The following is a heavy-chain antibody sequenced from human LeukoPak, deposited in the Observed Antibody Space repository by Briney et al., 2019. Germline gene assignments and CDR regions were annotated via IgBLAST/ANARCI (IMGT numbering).Heavy chain of an antibody. CDR2: ISGSGGST. CDR1: GFTFSSYA. J-gene: IGHJ6*02. CDR3: AKGGQDYCSGGSCYPYYYYGMDV. D-gene: IGHD2-15*01. Sequence: GGSLRLPCAASGFTFSSYAMSWVRQAPGKGLQWVSAISGSGGSTYYADSVKGRFTISRDNSKNTLYLQMNSLRAEDTAVYYCAKGGQDYCSGGSCYPYYYYGMDVWGQGTTVAVSS. V-gene: IGHV3-23*01.